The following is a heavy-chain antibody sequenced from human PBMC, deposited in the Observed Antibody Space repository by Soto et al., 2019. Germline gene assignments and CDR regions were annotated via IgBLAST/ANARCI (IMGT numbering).Heavy chain of an antibody. V-gene: IGHV1-2*02. J-gene: IGHJ3*02. D-gene: IGHD5-12*01. Sequence: GASVKVSCKASGYTFTAYYLHWVRQAPGQGLELMGWMNPKNGDTKYVQKFQGRVTMTRDTSINTAYMDLNSLRSDDTAVYWCARDSSYSGYNFHGFDIWGQGTMVTVSS. CDR3: ARDSSYSGYNFHGFDI. CDR2: MNPKNGDT. CDR1: GYTFTAYY.